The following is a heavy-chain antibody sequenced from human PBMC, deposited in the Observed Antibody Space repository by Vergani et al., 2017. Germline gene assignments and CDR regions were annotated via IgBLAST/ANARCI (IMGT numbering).Heavy chain of an antibody. J-gene: IGHJ3*02. V-gene: IGHV3-30*03. CDR1: GFPFSDYG. CDR2: ISYDGNKK. CDR3: ARDLFSSSSWYLQGAFDI. D-gene: IGHD6-13*01. Sequence: QVQLVESGGGEVQPGRSLRLSCSAAGFPFSDYGVHWVRQAPGKGLEWVSVISYDGNKKNYADSVKGRFTISRDNSKNTLYLQMNSLRAEDTAVYYCARDLFSSSSWYLQGAFDIWGQGTMVTVSS.